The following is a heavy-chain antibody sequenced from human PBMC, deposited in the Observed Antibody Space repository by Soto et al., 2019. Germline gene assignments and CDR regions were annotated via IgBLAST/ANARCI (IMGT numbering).Heavy chain of an antibody. CDR1: GFTVNTDG. D-gene: IGHD2-8*02. Sequence: EVQLLESGGGLVQPGESLRLSCAASGFTVNTDGMTWVRQAPGKGLELVSSISISGGSTYYTDSVRGRFISRDDARTKLYLQITSLRAEDTAVYYCARRLSLSGGAWDYWGQGTLVTVSS. CDR3: ARRLSLSGGAWDY. J-gene: IGHJ4*02. V-gene: IGHV3-23*01. CDR2: ISISGGST.